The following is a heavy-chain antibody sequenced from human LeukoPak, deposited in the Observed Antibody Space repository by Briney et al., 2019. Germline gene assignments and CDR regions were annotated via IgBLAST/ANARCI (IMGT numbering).Heavy chain of an antibody. CDR2: IWYDGSNK. Sequence: GRSLRLSCAASGFTFSSYGMHWVRQAPGKGLEWVAVIWYDGSNKYYADSVKGRFTISRDNSKHTLYLQMNSLRAEDTAVYYCARGLESLLFDYWGQGTLVTVSS. V-gene: IGHV3-33*01. J-gene: IGHJ4*02. CDR1: GFTFSSYG. D-gene: IGHD5-24*01. CDR3: ARGLESLLFDY.